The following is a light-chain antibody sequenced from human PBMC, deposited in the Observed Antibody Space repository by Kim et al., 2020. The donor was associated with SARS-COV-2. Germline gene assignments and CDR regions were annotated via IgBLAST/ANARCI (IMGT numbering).Light chain of an antibody. CDR1: QTVITNY. CDR2: DAS. V-gene: IGKV3-20*01. J-gene: IGKJ4*01. CDR3: EQYGTAPVT. Sequence: EIVLTQSPGTLSLSPGERATLSCRASQTVITNYLVCYQQKPGQPPRVLIYDASTRATGIPDRFSGSGSGTDFTLTISRLGPEDSAVYYCEQYGTAPVTCGGGTKLEI.